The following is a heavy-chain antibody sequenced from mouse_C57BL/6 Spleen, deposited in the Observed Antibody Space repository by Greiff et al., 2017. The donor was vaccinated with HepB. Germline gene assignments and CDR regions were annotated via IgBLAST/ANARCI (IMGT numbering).Heavy chain of an antibody. D-gene: IGHD4-1*01. V-gene: IGHV1-52*01. CDR3: ARKLGRDYYAMDY. CDR2: IYPSDSET. CDR1: GYTFTSYW. J-gene: IGHJ4*01. Sequence: QVQLQQPGAELVRPGSSVKLSCKASGYTFTSYWMHWVKQRPIQGLEWIGNIYPSDSETHYNQKFKDKATLTVDKSSSTAYMQLSSLTSEDSAVYYCARKLGRDYYAMDYWGQGTSVTVSS.